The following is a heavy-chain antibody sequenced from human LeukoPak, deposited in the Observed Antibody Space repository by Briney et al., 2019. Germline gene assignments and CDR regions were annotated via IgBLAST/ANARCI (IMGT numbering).Heavy chain of an antibody. CDR2: ISSSGGNT. V-gene: IGHV3-23*01. J-gene: IGHJ4*02. D-gene: IGHD3-22*01. CDR3: AKGSASSGYPRDY. Sequence: GGSLRLSCAASGFTFTTYGMSWVRQAPGKGLGWVSGISSSGGNTYYADSVKGRFTISRDNSKSTLYLQMNSLRVEDTAVYYCAKGSASSGYPRDYWGQGTLVTVSS. CDR1: GFTFTTYG.